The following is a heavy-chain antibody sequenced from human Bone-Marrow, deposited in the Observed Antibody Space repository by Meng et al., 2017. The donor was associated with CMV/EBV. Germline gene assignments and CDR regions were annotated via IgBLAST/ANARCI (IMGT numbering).Heavy chain of an antibody. D-gene: IGHD3-3*01. J-gene: IGHJ4*02. CDR3: ARSSTDFWSGYYKDY. Sequence: SGDSLHWVRPAPGQGLEWLDWINPNSGNTNYAQKFQGRVTRTRDTSISTAYMELSRLRSDDTAVYYWARSSTDFWSGYYKDYWGQGTLVTVSS. CDR1: SGDS. V-gene: IGHV1-2*02. CDR2: INPNSGNT.